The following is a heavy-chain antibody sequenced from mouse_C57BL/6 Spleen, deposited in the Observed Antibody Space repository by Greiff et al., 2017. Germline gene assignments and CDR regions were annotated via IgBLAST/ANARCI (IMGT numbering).Heavy chain of an antibody. V-gene: IGHV14-4*01. Sequence: VQLQQSGAELVRPGASVKLSCTASGFNIKDDYMHWVKQRPEQGLEWIGWIDPENGDTEYASKFQGKATITADTSSNTAYLQLSSRTSADTAVYDCTSRYHYYGSSYNYRGQGTTLTVSS. CDR1: GFNIKDDY. CDR2: IDPENGDT. CDR3: TSRYHYYGSSYNY. D-gene: IGHD1-1*01. J-gene: IGHJ2*01.